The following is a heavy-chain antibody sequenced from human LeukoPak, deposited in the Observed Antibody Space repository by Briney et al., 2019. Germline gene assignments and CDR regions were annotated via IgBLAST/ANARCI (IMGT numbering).Heavy chain of an antibody. J-gene: IGHJ4*02. CDR2: ISYDGSNK. Sequence: GGSLRLSCAASGFTFSSYAMHWVRQAPGKGLEWVAVISYDGSNKYYADSVEGRFTISRDNSKNTLYLQMNSLRAEDTAVYYCASWNYVEYWGQGTLVTVSS. CDR1: GFTFSSYA. V-gene: IGHV3-30-3*01. CDR3: ASWNYVEY.